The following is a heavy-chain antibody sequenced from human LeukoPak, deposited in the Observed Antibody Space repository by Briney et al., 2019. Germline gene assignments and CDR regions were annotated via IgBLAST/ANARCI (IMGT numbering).Heavy chain of an antibody. CDR3: AKEFLWFGEFPKPNWFDP. V-gene: IGHV3-66*03. J-gene: IGHJ5*02. D-gene: IGHD3-10*01. CDR1: GFTVSSNS. CDR2: IYSGTV. Sequence: GGSLRLSCTVSGFTVSSNSMSWVRQAPGKGLEWVSFIYSGTVHYSDSVKGRFTISRDNSKNTLYLQMNSLRAEDTAVYYCAKEFLWFGEFPKPNWFDPWGQGTLVTVSS.